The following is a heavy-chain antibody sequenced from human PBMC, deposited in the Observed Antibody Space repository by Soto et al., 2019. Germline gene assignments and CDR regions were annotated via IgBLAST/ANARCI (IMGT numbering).Heavy chain of an antibody. CDR1: GYTFTSYD. CDR2: MNPNSGNT. D-gene: IGHD3-9*01. CDR3: ARAIKYYDILTGYSSYYYYYMDV. Sequence: ASVKVSCKASGYTFTSYDINWVRQATGQGLEWMGWMNPNSGNTGYAQKFQGRVTMTRNTSISTAYMELSSLRSEDTAVYYCARAIKYYDILTGYSSYYYYYMDVWGKGTTVTVSS. V-gene: IGHV1-8*01. J-gene: IGHJ6*03.